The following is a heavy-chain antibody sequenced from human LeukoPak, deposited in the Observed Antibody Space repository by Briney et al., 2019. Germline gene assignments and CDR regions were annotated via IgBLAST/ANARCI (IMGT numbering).Heavy chain of an antibody. V-gene: IGHV1-69*04. D-gene: IGHD3-22*01. J-gene: IGHJ6*02. Sequence: SVKVSCKASGGTFSSYAISWVRQAPGQGLEWMGRIIPILGIANYAQKFQGRVTITADKSTSTAYMELSSLRSEDTAVYYCARDGGVSSGSTPEYYYYGMDVWGQGTTVTVSS. CDR3: ARDGGVSSGSTPEYYYYGMDV. CDR1: GGTFSSYA. CDR2: IIPILGIA.